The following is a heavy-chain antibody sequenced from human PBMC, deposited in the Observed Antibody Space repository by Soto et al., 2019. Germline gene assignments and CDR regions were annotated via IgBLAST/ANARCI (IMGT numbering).Heavy chain of an antibody. CDR2: IYYSRST. J-gene: IGHJ4*02. CDR1: GGSISSYY. CDR3: ARARYSYGYSHYFDY. V-gene: IGHV4-59*01. Sequence: PSETLSLTCTVSGGSISSYYWSWIRQPPGKGLEWIGYIYYSRSTNYNPSLKSRVTISVDTSKNQFSLKLSSVTAADTAVYYCARARYSYGYSHYFDYWGQGTLVTVSS. D-gene: IGHD5-18*01.